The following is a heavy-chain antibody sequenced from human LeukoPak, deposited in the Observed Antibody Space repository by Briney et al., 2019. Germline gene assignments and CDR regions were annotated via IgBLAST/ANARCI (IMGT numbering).Heavy chain of an antibody. Sequence: GGSLRLSCAASGFTFSNYWMHWVRQAPGKGLVWVARIGSDGSSATYVDSVKGRFTISRDNSKNALYLQLSSLRPDDTAVYYCAKGAPSSSSIFDFWGPGTLVTVSS. J-gene: IGHJ4*02. V-gene: IGHV3-74*01. D-gene: IGHD6-6*01. CDR2: IGSDGSSA. CDR3: AKGAPSSSSIFDF. CDR1: GFTFSNYW.